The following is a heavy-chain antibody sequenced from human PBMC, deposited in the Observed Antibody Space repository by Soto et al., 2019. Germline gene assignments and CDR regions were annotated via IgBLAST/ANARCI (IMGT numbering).Heavy chain of an antibody. Sequence: ASVKVSCKASGYTFTGYYMHWVRQAPGQGLEWMGWINPNSGGTNYAQKFQGWVTMTRDTSISTAYMELSRLRSDDTAVYYCARDLIAVAGPYGMDVWGQGTTVTVSS. D-gene: IGHD6-19*01. CDR1: GYTFTGYY. CDR3: ARDLIAVAGPYGMDV. CDR2: INPNSGGT. J-gene: IGHJ6*02. V-gene: IGHV1-2*04.